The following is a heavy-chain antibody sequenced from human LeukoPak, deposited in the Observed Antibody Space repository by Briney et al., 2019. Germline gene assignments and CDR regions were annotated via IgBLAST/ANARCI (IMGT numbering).Heavy chain of an antibody. Sequence: ASVKVSCKASGGTFSSYAISWVRQAPGQGLEWMGGIIPIFGTANYAQKFQGRVTITADKSTSTAYMELSSLRSEDTAVYYCAREDVVATTGYFDYWSQGTLVTVSS. CDR1: GGTFSSYA. V-gene: IGHV1-69*06. D-gene: IGHD5-12*01. J-gene: IGHJ4*02. CDR2: IIPIFGTA. CDR3: AREDVVATTGYFDY.